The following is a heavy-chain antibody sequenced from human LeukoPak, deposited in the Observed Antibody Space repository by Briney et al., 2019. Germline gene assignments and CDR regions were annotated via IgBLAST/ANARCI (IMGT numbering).Heavy chain of an antibody. D-gene: IGHD3-10*01. CDR2: ISAYNGNT. J-gene: IGHJ4*02. V-gene: IGHV1-18*01. CDR3: ARGFGNYYVDY. Sequence: ASVKVSCKASGYTFTSYGISWVRQAPGQGLEWMGWISAYNGNTNYAQKLQGRVTMTRDTSISTAYMELSRLRSDDTAVYYCARGFGNYYVDYWGQGTLVTVSS. CDR1: GYTFTSYG.